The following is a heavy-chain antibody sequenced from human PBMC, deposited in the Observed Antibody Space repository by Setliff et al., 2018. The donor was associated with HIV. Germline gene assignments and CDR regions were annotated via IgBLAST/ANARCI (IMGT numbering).Heavy chain of an antibody. CDR3: VRREYGGLAFDI. CDR2: IYPDDSDT. Sequence: PGESLKISCKGSGYTFSNYWIAWVRQMPGKGLEWMGIIYPDDSDTRYSPSFQGQVTISADKSISTAYLQWSSLKASDTAMYYCVRREYGGLAFDIWGQGTMVTVSS. D-gene: IGHD2-21*01. J-gene: IGHJ3*02. CDR1: GYTFSNYW. V-gene: IGHV5-51*01.